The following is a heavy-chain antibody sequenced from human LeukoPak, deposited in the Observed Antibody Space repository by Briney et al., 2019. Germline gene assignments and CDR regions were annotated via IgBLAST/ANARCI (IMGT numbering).Heavy chain of an antibody. J-gene: IGHJ3*02. D-gene: IGHD2-21*02. V-gene: IGHV3-23*01. CDR2: ISGSGGST. CDR3: AKLGYCGGDCHLGAFDI. Sequence: GGSLRLSCAASGFTFSSYAMTWVRQAPGKGLEWVSAISGSGGSTYYADSVKGRFTISRDNSKNTLYLQMNSLRAEDTAVYYCAKLGYCGGDCHLGAFDIWGQGTMVTVSS. CDR1: GFTFSSYA.